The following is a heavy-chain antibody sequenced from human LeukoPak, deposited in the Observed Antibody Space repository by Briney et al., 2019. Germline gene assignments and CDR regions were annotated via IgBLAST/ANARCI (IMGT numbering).Heavy chain of an antibody. CDR2: ISISGSKT. D-gene: IGHD4-17*01. CDR1: GFTFSSYA. J-gene: IGHJ4*02. Sequence: GGSLRLSCAASGFTFSSYAMTWVRQAPGKGLEWVSAISISGSKTYYADSVKGRFTISRDNSKNTLYLQMNSLRAEDTAVYYCANEIRPNDYWGQGTQVTVSS. CDR3: ANEIRPNDY. V-gene: IGHV3-23*01.